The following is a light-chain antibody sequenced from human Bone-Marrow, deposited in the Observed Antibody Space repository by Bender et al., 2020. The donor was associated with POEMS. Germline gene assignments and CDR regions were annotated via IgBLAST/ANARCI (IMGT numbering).Light chain of an antibody. V-gene: IGLV2-18*02. Sequence: QSALTQPASVSGSLGQSVTISCTGTSSDVGSHNRVSWYQQPPGTAPKVMIYEVNNRPSGVPDRFSGSKSGNTASLTISGLQAEDEADFYCCSYADNHIWVFGGGTRLTVL. CDR2: EVN. CDR3: CSYADNHIWV. CDR1: SSDVGSHNR. J-gene: IGLJ3*02.